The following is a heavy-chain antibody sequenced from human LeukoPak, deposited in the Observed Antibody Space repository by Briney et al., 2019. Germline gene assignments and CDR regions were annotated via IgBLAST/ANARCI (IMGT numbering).Heavy chain of an antibody. CDR2: ISSSSYI. D-gene: IGHD3-22*01. Sequence: PGGSLRLSCAASGFTFSSYSMNWVRQAPGKGLEWVSSISSSSYIYYADSVKGRFTISRDNAKNSLYLQMNSLRAEDTAVYYCARDVYYYDSSGYYGFDYWGQGTLVTVSS. V-gene: IGHV3-21*01. J-gene: IGHJ4*02. CDR1: GFTFSSYS. CDR3: ARDVYYYDSSGYYGFDY.